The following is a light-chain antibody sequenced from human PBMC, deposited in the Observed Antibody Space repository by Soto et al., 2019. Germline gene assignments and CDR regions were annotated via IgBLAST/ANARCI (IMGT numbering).Light chain of an antibody. V-gene: IGLV1-44*01. CDR1: SSNIGSNT. CDR2: SNN. CDR3: AAWHASLKAYV. J-gene: IGLJ1*01. Sequence: QSALTQPPSPSRTPGQRVTISCSGSSSNIGSNTVNWYQQLPRTAPKLVIFSNNQRPSGVPDRFSGSKSGTSASLAISGLQSEYEAAYYCAAWHASLKAYVFATGRKLTDL.